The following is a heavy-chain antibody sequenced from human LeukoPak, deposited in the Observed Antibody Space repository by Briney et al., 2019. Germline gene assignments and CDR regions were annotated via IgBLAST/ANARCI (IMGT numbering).Heavy chain of an antibody. V-gene: IGHV3-74*01. CDR2: INVDGSST. CDR1: GFTFKSYW. Sequence: GGSLRLSCAASGFTFKSYWMHWVRQAPGKGLVWVSRINVDGSSTYYADSVKGRFTISRDNAEDTLYLQMNSLRAEDTAVYYCAKSNWFDPWGQGTLVAVSS. J-gene: IGHJ5*02. CDR3: AKSNWFDP.